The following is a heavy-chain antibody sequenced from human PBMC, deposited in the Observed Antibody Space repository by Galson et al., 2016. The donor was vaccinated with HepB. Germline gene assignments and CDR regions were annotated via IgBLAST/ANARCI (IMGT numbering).Heavy chain of an antibody. CDR2: IYYSGST. Sequence: LTCTVSGGSISSSSYYWGWIRQPPGKGLEWIGSIYYSGSTYYKPSLKSRVTISADTPKNQFSLKLSYVTAADTAIYYCARAERYCSGGSYYSGKYCYYGMDVWGQGTTVTVSS. CDR1: GGSISSSSYY. J-gene: IGHJ6*02. V-gene: IGHV4-39*01. D-gene: IGHD2-15*01. CDR3: ARAERYCSGGSYYSGKYCYYGMDV.